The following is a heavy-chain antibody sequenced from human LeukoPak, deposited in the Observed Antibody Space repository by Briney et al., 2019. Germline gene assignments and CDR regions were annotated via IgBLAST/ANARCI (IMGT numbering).Heavy chain of an antibody. CDR3: ARGSHAFFDY. V-gene: IGHV4-4*02. CDR1: GGSISSSNW. D-gene: IGHD3-10*01. CDR2: IYYSGST. J-gene: IGHJ4*02. Sequence: SETLSLTCAVSGGSISSSNWWSWVRQPPGKGLEWIGSIYYSGSTYYNPSLKSRVTISVDTSKNQFSLKLSSVTAADTAVYYCARGSHAFFDYWGQGTLVTVSS.